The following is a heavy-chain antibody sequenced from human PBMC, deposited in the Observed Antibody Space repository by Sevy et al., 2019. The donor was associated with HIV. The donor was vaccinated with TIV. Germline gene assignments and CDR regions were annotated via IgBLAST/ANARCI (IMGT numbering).Heavy chain of an antibody. CDR2: INQDGSVK. CDR1: GFSLNNYW. V-gene: IGHV3-7*01. CDR3: VRAIAKDGSF. J-gene: IGHJ4*02. D-gene: IGHD6-13*01. Sequence: GGCLRLSCVASGFSLNNYWMNWVRQAPGKGLEWVANINQDGSVKYYVESVRGRFTISRDNARNLVFLQMSSLRVDDSALYYCVRAIAKDGSFWGQGTLVTVSS.